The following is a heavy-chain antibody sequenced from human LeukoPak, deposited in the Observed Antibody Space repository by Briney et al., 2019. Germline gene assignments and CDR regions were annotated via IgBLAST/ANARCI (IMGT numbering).Heavy chain of an antibody. CDR1: GGSFSGYY. CDR2: INHSGST. Sequence: SETLSLTCAVYGGSFSGYYWSWIRQPPGKGLEWIGEINHSGSTNYNPSLKSRVTISVDTSKNQFSLKLNSVTAADTAVYYCARGVGTTSNWFDPWGQGTLVTVSS. J-gene: IGHJ5*02. V-gene: IGHV4-34*01. CDR3: ARGVGTTSNWFDP. D-gene: IGHD1-1*01.